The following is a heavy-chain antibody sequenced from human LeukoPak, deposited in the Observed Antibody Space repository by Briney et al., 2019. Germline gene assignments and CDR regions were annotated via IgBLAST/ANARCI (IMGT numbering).Heavy chain of an antibody. CDR2: ISAYNGNT. J-gene: IGHJ5*02. D-gene: IGHD6-19*01. CDR1: GYTFTSYG. V-gene: IGHV1-18*01. CDR3: ARDVESSGFLVDWFDP. Sequence: ASVKVSCKASGYTFTSYGISWVRQAPGQGLEWMGWISAYNGNTNYAQKLQGRVTMTTDTSTSTAYMELRSLRSDDTAVYYCARDVESSGFLVDWFDPWGQGTLVTVSS.